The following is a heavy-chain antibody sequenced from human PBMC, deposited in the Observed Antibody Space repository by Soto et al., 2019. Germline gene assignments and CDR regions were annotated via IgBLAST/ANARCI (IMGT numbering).Heavy chain of an antibody. Sequence: QVQLVESGVGVVQPGRSLRLSCAASGFTFSDYTMHWVREAPGKGLQWVALIYYDGSKTYYADSVKGRFTVSRDNSNNTLYLETNSLRAEDTGVYYCARGGGNQLGDCYDNWGQGTLVTVSS. CDR3: ARGGGNQLGDCYDN. CDR2: IYYDGSKT. J-gene: IGHJ4*02. D-gene: IGHD2-21*02. CDR1: GFTFSDYT. V-gene: IGHV3-30*04.